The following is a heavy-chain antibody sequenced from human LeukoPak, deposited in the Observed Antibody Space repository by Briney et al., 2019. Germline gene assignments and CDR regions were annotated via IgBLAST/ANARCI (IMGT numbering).Heavy chain of an antibody. V-gene: IGHV4-39*01. J-gene: IGHJ4*02. CDR2: IYYSGST. Sequence: PSETLSLTCTVSGGSINTYYWGWIRQPPGKGLEWIGAIYYSGSTYYNASLKSRGTISVDTSKNQFSLKLNSVTAADTAVYFCARQVVAVAGTGYFDYWGQGTLVTVSS. CDR3: ARQVVAVAGTGYFDY. D-gene: IGHD6-19*01. CDR1: GGSINTYY.